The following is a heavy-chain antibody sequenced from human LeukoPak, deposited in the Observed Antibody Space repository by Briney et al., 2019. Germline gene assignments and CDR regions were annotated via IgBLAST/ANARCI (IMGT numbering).Heavy chain of an antibody. Sequence: PGGSLRLSCAASGFTFSNYAMSWVRQAPGKGLEWVSAISGSASSTYHADSVKGRFTISRDNSKNTLYLQMNSLRAEDTAVYYCAKGGSRYYYFYYMDVWGKGTPVTISS. CDR1: GFTFSNYA. V-gene: IGHV3-23*01. CDR2: ISGSASST. D-gene: IGHD6-13*01. CDR3: AKGGSRYYYFYYMDV. J-gene: IGHJ6*03.